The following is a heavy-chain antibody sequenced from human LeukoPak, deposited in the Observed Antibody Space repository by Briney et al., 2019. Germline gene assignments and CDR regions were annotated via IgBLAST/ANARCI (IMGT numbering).Heavy chain of an antibody. CDR1: GFTFRAYN. D-gene: IGHD2-15*01. V-gene: IGHV3-48*01. J-gene: IGHJ4*02. CDR3: ARGIDPDCSGGSCYSDY. Sequence: GGSLRLSCVASGFTFRAYNMNWVRQAPGKGLEWVSYISSSSGTIYYADSVRGRFTISRDNAKNSLYPQMNSLRAEDTAVYYCARGIDPDCSGGSCYSDYWGQGTLVTVSS. CDR2: ISSSSGTI.